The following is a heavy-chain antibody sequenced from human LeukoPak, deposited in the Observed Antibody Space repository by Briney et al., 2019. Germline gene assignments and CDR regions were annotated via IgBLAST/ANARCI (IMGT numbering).Heavy chain of an antibody. D-gene: IGHD6-13*01. V-gene: IGHV1-18*01. CDR1: GYTFTSYG. J-gene: IGHJ5*02. CDR3: ARYSSIAEAGLRNWFDP. Sequence: ASVKVSCKASGYTFTSYGISWVRQAPGQGLEWMGWISAYNGNANYAQKLQGRVTMTTDTSTSTAYMELRSLRSDDTAVYYCARYSSIAEAGLRNWFDPWGQGTLVTVSS. CDR2: ISAYNGNA.